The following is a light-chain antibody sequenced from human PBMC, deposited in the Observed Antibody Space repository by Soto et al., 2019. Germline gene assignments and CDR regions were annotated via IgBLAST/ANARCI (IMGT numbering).Light chain of an antibody. CDR1: QSVSDNY. Sequence: EVVLTQSPGTLSLSPVERATMSCSASQSVSDNYVAWYQQKRGQAPRLLIYGAASRATGIPDRFSGSGSGTQCTLTISRLEPEDFAVYYCQHYATSPQTFGQGTKLEIK. CDR3: QHYATSPQT. J-gene: IGKJ2*01. V-gene: IGKV3-20*01. CDR2: GAA.